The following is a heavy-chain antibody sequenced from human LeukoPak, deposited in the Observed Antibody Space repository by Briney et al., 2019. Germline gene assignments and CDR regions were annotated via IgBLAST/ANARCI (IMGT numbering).Heavy chain of an antibody. Sequence: SETLSLTCAVYGGSFSGYYWSWIRQPPGKGLECIGEIHHSGSTNYNPSLKSRATISADTSKNQLSLKLTSVTAADTAVYYCSSLEVSSSWRYWGQGTLVTVSS. D-gene: IGHD6-13*01. CDR3: SSLEVSSSWRY. J-gene: IGHJ4*02. CDR2: IHHSGST. CDR1: GGSFSGYY. V-gene: IGHV4-34*01.